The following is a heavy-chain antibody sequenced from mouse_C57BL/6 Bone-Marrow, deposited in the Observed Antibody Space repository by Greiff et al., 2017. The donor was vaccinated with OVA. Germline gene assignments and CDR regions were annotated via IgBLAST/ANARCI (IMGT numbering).Heavy chain of an antibody. CDR1: GYTFTSYW. J-gene: IGHJ2*01. Sequence: VQLQQPGAELVRPGTSVKLSCKASGYTFTSYWMHWVKQRPGQGLEWIGVIDPSDSYTNYNQKFKGKATLTVDTSSSTTYMQLSSLTSEDSAVYYCARWSSGYVLDYWGQGTTLTVSS. CDR2: IDPSDSYT. D-gene: IGHD3-2*02. CDR3: ARWSSGYVLDY. V-gene: IGHV1-59*01.